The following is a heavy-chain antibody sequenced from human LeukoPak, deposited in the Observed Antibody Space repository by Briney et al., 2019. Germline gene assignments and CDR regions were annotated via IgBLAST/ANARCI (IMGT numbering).Heavy chain of an antibody. CDR3: ARDQGGSNRPAFDI. Sequence: GGSLRLSCAASGFTFSSYGMHWVRQAPGKGLEWVAVIWYDGSNKYYADSVKGRFTISRDNSKNTLYLQMNSLRAEDTAVYYCARDQGGSNRPAFDIWGQRTMVTVSS. CDR1: GFTFSSYG. J-gene: IGHJ3*02. D-gene: IGHD1-26*01. V-gene: IGHV3-33*01. CDR2: IWYDGSNK.